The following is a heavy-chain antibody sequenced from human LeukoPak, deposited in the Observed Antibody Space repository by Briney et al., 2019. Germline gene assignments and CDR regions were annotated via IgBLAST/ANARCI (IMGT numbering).Heavy chain of an antibody. D-gene: IGHD4-17*01. Sequence: ASVKVSCKASEYTFTDYYIHWVRQAPGQGLEWMGIINPSGGRTSYAQKFQGRVTMTRDTSTSTVYMELSSLRSDDTAVYYCARGGTVLRPNSPYDYWGQGTLVTVSS. J-gene: IGHJ4*02. CDR2: INPSGGRT. CDR3: ARGGTVLRPNSPYDY. V-gene: IGHV1-46*01. CDR1: EYTFTDYY.